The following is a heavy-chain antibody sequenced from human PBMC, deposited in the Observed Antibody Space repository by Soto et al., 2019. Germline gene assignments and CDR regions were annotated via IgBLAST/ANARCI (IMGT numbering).Heavy chain of an antibody. V-gene: IGHV3-21*01. CDR1: GFTFSSYS. CDR3: ARDAPTPSSSGWYLAMSSSGYLGDYYYYGMDV. Sequence: EVQLVESGGGLVKPGGSLRLSCAASGFTFSSYSMNWVRQAPGKGLEWVSSFSSSSSYIYYADSVKGRFTISRDNAKNSLYLQMNSLRAEDTAVYYCARDAPTPSSSGWYLAMSSSGYLGDYYYYGMDVWGQGTTVTVSS. D-gene: IGHD6-19*01. J-gene: IGHJ6*02. CDR2: FSSSSSYI.